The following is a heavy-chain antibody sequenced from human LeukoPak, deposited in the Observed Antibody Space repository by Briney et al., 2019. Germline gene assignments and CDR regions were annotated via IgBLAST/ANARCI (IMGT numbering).Heavy chain of an antibody. J-gene: IGHJ6*04. D-gene: IGHD6-6*01. CDR3: ARFEYSSSSGLDV. Sequence: SETLSLTCTVSGGSISSYYWSWIRQPPGKGLEWIGYIYYSGSTNYNPSLKSRVTTSVDTSKNQFSLKLSSVTAADTAVYYCARFEYSSSSGLDVWGKGTTVTVSS. CDR1: GGSISSYY. CDR2: IYYSGST. V-gene: IGHV4-59*01.